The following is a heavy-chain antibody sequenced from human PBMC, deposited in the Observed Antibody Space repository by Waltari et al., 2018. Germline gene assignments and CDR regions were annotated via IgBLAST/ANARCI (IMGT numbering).Heavy chain of an antibody. V-gene: IGHV4-59*01. CDR1: GGSISSFY. Sequence: QVQLQESGPGLVKPSETLSLTCTVSGGSISSFYWSWIRQPPGKGLAWIGYIYYSGSTNYTPSLKSRVTISVDTAKNQCSLKLSSVTAADTAVYYCARDQYYYDSSGYFYYYYGMDVWGQGTTVTVSS. D-gene: IGHD3-22*01. CDR2: IYYSGST. CDR3: ARDQYYYDSSGYFYYYYGMDV. J-gene: IGHJ6*02.